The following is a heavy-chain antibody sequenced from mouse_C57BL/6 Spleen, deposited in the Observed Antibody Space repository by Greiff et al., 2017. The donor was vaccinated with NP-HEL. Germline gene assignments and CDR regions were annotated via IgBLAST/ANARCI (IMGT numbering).Heavy chain of an antibody. D-gene: IGHD2-4*01. CDR3: ARGDDYDVRGSHY. V-gene: IGHV1-50*01. CDR2: IDPSDSYT. Sequence: VQLQQSGAELVKPGASVKLSCKASGYTFTSYWMQWVKQRPGQGLEWIGEIDPSDSYTNYNQKFKGKATLTVDTSSSTAYMQLSSLTSEDSAVYYCARGDDYDVRGSHYWGQGTTLTVSS. CDR1: GYTFTSYW. J-gene: IGHJ2*01.